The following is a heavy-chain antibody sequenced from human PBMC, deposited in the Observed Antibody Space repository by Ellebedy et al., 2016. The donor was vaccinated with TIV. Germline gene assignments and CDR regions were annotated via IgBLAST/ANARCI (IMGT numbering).Heavy chain of an antibody. Sequence: GESLKISCAASGFTFSSYAMSWVRQAPGKGLEWVSAISGSGGSTYYADSVKGRFTISRDNSKNTLYLQMNSLRAEETAVYYCASQRIVGAEANDYWGQGTLVTVSS. CDR3: ASQRIVGAEANDY. J-gene: IGHJ4*02. CDR2: ISGSGGST. V-gene: IGHV3-23*01. D-gene: IGHD1-26*01. CDR1: GFTFSSYA.